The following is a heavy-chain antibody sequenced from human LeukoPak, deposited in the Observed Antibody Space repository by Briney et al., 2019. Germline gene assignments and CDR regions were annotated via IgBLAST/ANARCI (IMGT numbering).Heavy chain of an antibody. CDR3: AREAGVGYQLLYMGNWFDP. D-gene: IGHD2-2*01. CDR1: GGSISSYY. Sequence: SETLSLTCTVSGGSISSYYWSWIRQPPGKGLEWIGYIYYSGSTYYNPSLKSRVTISVDTSKNQFSLKLSSVTAADTAVYYCAREAGVGYQLLYMGNWFDPWGQGTLVTVSS. V-gene: IGHV4-59*08. J-gene: IGHJ5*02. CDR2: IYYSGST.